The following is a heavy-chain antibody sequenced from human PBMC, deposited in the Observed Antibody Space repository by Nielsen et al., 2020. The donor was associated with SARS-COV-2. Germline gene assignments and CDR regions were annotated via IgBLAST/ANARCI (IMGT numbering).Heavy chain of an antibody. CDR2: IYPGDSDT. CDR3: ARLGGRWLPNWYFDL. CDR1: GYSFTSYW. D-gene: IGHD3-22*01. V-gene: IGHV5-51*01. J-gene: IGHJ2*01. Sequence: GESLKISCKGSGYSFTSYWISWVRQMPGKGLEWMGIIYPGDSDTRYSPSFQGQVTISADKSINTASLQWGSLKASDTALYYCARLGGRWLPNWYFDLWGRGTLVTVSS.